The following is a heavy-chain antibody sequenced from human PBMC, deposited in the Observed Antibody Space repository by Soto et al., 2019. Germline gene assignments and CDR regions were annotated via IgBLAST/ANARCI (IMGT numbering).Heavy chain of an antibody. Sequence: SETLSLTCNVSGGSISSGGYYWTWIRQHPGKGLEWIGNIHYSGSTYYNPSLKSRVTISVDTSKNQFSLKLSSVTAADTAVYYCARHLTYCSAGSCYSDFPYYGMDVWGQGTTVTVSS. CDR1: GGSISSGGYY. CDR3: ARHLTYCSAGSCYSDFPYYGMDV. V-gene: IGHV4-39*01. J-gene: IGHJ6*02. D-gene: IGHD2-15*01. CDR2: IHYSGST.